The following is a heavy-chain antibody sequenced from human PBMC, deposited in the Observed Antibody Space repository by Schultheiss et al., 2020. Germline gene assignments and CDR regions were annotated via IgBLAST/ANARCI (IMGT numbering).Heavy chain of an antibody. CDR3: AKDSRRFDY. J-gene: IGHJ4*02. V-gene: IGHV3-23*01. CDR2: ISGSGGST. Sequence: GGSLRLSCTVSGFTFSSYAMSWVRQAPGKGLEWVSLISGSGGSTYYADSVKGRFTISRDNSKNTLYLQMSSLRAEDTALYYCAKDSRRFDYWGQGTLVTVSS. CDR1: GFTFSSYA.